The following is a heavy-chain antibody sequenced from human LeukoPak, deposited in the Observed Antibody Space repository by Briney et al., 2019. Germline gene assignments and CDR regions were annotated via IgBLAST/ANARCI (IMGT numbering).Heavy chain of an antibody. Sequence: PGGSLRLSCAASGFTFSSYGMHWVRQAPGKGLEWVAFIRYDGSNKYYADSVKGRFTISRDNSKNTLYLQMNSLRAEDTAVYYCAKEGLGRYCTNGVCYKPSPGGYMDVWGKGTTVTVSS. CDR3: AKEGLGRYCTNGVCYKPSPGGYMDV. CDR2: IRYDGSNK. CDR1: GFTFSSYG. J-gene: IGHJ6*03. D-gene: IGHD2-8*01. V-gene: IGHV3-30*02.